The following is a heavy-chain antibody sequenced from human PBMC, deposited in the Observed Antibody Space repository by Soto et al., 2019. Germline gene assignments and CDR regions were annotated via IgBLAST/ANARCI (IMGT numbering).Heavy chain of an antibody. CDR1: GFTFSNFG. CDR3: ARTTVTKSRDY. CDR2: IWHDGRNK. Sequence: PGGSLRLSCAASGFTFSNFGMHWVRQAPGKGLEWVAVIWHDGRNKYYADSVKGRFTISRDNSKNTLYLQMNSLRVEDTAVYYCARTTVTKSRDYWGQGTLVTVSS. J-gene: IGHJ4*02. D-gene: IGHD4-17*01. V-gene: IGHV3-33*01.